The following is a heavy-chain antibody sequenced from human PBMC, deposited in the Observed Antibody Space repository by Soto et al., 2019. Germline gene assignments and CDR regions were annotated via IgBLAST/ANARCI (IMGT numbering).Heavy chain of an antibody. V-gene: IGHV3-15*01. CDR1: GFTFKDVW. D-gene: IGHD4-17*01. CDR3: SFQQSSTVTTVYN. Sequence: EVHLVESGGGLVKPGGSLRVSCEASGFTFKDVWMSWIRQAPGKGLEWVGRIKSKSDGGTVDYAAPVKGRFTISRDDSMGTLYLQMNGMINEDTAVYYCSFQQSSTVTTVYNWGHGTLVTVSS. J-gene: IGHJ4*01. CDR2: IKSKSDGGTV.